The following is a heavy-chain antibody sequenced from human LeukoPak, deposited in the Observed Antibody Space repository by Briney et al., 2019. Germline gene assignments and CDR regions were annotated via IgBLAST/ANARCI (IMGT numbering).Heavy chain of an antibody. CDR2: ISGSGAST. CDR3: AKDPRP. CDR1: GFTFDNYG. Sequence: GGSLRLSCAASGFTFDNYGMSWVRQAPGKGPEWVSGISGSGASTYYADSVKGRFTISRDNSKNTLYLQMNSLRVEDTAVYYCAKDPRPWGQGTLVTVSS. J-gene: IGHJ5*02. V-gene: IGHV3-23*01.